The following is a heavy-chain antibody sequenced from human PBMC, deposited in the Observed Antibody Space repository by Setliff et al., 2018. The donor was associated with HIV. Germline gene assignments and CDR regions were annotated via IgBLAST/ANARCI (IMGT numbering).Heavy chain of an antibody. CDR1: GFRISNYV. D-gene: IGHD3-22*01. Sequence: GGSLRLSCAASGFRISNYVMTWVRQAPGKGLDWVSGISSSGGSTYYADSVKGRFTISRDNAKNSLYLQMNSLKTEDTAVYYCATDAYYDSLGYVFWGQGTQVTVSS. J-gene: IGHJ4*02. V-gene: IGHV3-23*01. CDR2: ISSSGGST. CDR3: ATDAYYDSLGYVF.